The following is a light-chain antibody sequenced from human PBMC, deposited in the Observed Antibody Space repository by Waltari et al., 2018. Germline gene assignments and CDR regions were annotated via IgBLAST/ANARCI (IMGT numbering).Light chain of an antibody. CDR3: SSYMDTTTLEL. CDR2: DVT. CDR1: SSDVGSYNY. J-gene: IGLJ2*01. Sequence: QSALTQPASVSGSPGQSITISCTGTSSDVGSYNYVSRYQQHPGKAPKLIIYDVTNRPSGVSNRFSGSKSGNTASLTISGLQAEDEADYYCSSYMDTTTLELFGGGTSLTVL. V-gene: IGLV2-14*03.